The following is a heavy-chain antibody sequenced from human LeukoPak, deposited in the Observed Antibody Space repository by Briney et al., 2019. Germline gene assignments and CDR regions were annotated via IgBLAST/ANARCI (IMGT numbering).Heavy chain of an antibody. V-gene: IGHV1-2*02. CDR1: GYTFTSYY. D-gene: IGHD6-13*01. Sequence: ASVKVSCKASGYTFTSYYMHWVRQAPGQGLEWVGWINPNSGDTNYAQNFQGRVTMTRDTSITTAYMELSRLTSDDAAVYYCARGYASSWYSHYYYYAMDVWGQGTTVTVSS. CDR3: ARGYASSWYSHYYYYAMDV. J-gene: IGHJ6*02. CDR2: INPNSGDT.